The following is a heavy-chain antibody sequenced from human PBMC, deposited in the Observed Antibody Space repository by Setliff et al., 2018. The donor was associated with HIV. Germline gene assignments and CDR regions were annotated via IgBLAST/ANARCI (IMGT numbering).Heavy chain of an antibody. CDR1: GGSISSGGYY. CDR3: ARGYSAAGTLYYYGMDV. Sequence: SETLSLTCAVSGGSISSGGYYWNWIRQPPGKGLEWIGYIYYSGSTNYNPSLKSRVTISVVTSKNQFSLKLSSVTAADTAVYYCARGYSAAGTLYYYGMDVWGQGTTVTVSS. D-gene: IGHD6-13*01. CDR2: IYYSGST. J-gene: IGHJ6*02. V-gene: IGHV4-61*08.